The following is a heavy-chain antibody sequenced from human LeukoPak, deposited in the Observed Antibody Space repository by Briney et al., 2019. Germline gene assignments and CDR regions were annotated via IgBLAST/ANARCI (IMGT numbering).Heavy chain of an antibody. Sequence: SETLSLTCAVYGGSFSGYYWSWIRQPPGKGLEWIGEINHSGSTNYNPSLKSRVTISVDTSKNQFSLKLSSVTAADTAVYYCAGMSTAYNYMDVWGKGTTVTVSS. CDR3: AGMSTAYNYMDV. J-gene: IGHJ6*03. CDR2: INHSGST. V-gene: IGHV4-34*01. CDR1: GGSFSGYY. D-gene: IGHD5-24*01.